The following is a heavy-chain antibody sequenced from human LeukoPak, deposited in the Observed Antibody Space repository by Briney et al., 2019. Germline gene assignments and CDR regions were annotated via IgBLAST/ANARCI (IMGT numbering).Heavy chain of an antibody. CDR2: ISYDGNDK. CDR3: AKSTAPAGYYLDY. J-gene: IGHJ4*02. Sequence: PGGSLRLSCAASGLTFSTYGMHWVRQAPGKGLEWVAIISYDGNDKDYADSVRGRFTISRDNSKNTLYLQMNSLRGEDTAVYYCAKSTAPAGYYLDYWGQGILVTVSS. CDR1: GLTFSTYG. D-gene: IGHD2-2*01. V-gene: IGHV3-30*18.